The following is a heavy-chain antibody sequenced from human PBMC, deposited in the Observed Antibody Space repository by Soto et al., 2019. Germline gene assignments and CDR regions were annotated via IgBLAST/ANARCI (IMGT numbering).Heavy chain of an antibody. V-gene: IGHV3-30-3*01. CDR2: ISYDGSNK. Sequence: VGSLRLSCAASGFAFNTYSMHWVRQAPGRGLEWVAVISYDGSNKFYADSVKGRFTISRDNSKNTLYLEMNSLRGEDTAVYCCAKVSPMGYFFDFWGQGTLVTVSS. CDR1: GFAFNTYS. CDR3: AKVSPMGYFFDF. J-gene: IGHJ4*02.